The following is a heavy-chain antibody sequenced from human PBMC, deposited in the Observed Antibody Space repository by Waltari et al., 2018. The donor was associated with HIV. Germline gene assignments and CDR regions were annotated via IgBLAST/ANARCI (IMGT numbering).Heavy chain of an antibody. Sequence: QVQLVQSGAEVKKPGASVKVSCKASGYTFPSYDINWVRQATGQGLEWMGWMNPNSGNTGYAQKFQGRVTMTRNTSISTAYMELSSLRSEDTAVYYCARVALYGSGSYYNDWFDPWAREPWSPSPQ. CDR3: ARVALYGSGSYYNDWFDP. J-gene: IGHJ5*02. D-gene: IGHD3-10*01. CDR1: GYTFPSYD. CDR2: MNPNSGNT. V-gene: IGHV1-8*01.